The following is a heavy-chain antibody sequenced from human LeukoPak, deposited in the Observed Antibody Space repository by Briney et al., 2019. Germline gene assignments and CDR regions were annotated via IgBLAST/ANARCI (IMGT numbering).Heavy chain of an antibody. CDR2: IYTSGST. V-gene: IGHV4-4*07. CDR1: GGSISSYY. D-gene: IGHD1-7*01. J-gene: IGHJ5*02. Sequence: SETLSLTCTVSGGSISSYYWSWIRQPAGKGLEWIGRIYTSGSTNYNPSLKSRVTMSVDTSKNQFSLKLSSVTAADTAVYYCARGKLHYPYNRFDPWGQGTLVTVSS. CDR3: ARGKLHYPYNRFDP.